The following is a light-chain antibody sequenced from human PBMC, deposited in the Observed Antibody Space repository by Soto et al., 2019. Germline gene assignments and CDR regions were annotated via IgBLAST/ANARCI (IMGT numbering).Light chain of an antibody. CDR3: KQYENLPT. Sequence: DIQITHSPSTLSASVVDRVTITFRASQSITNRLAWYQQKPGKAPKVLIYDASNLEAGVPSRFRGSGSGKDFTFTISRLQPEDIATYYCKQYENLPTFGQGTRLEIK. V-gene: IGKV1-5*01. CDR1: QSITNR. J-gene: IGKJ5*01. CDR2: DAS.